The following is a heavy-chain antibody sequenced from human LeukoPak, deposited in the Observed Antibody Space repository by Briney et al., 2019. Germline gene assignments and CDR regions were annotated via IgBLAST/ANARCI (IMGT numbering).Heavy chain of an antibody. V-gene: IGHV3-23*01. D-gene: IGHD3-22*01. CDR1: GFTFSSYA. CDR2: ISGSGGST. Sequence: AGGSLRLSCAASGFTFSSYAMSWVRQAPGKGLEWVSAISGSGGSTYYADSVKGRFTISRDNSKNTLYPQMNSLRAEDTAVYYCAKDPYYDSSGYYPGWFDPWGQGTLVTVSS. J-gene: IGHJ5*02. CDR3: AKDPYYDSSGYYPGWFDP.